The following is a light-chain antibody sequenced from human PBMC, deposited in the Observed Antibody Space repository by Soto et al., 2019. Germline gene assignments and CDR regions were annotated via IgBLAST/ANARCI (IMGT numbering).Light chain of an antibody. CDR1: QSISSA. V-gene: IGKV1-39*01. J-gene: IGKJ1*01. CDR2: AAS. CDR3: QQSDSTPPT. Sequence: DIQMTQSPSSLSASAGDRVTITCRASQSISSALKWYQQKPGKAPKHLIYAASCLQRGVPSRFSGSGSGTDFTLTISGLQSDDFATYYCQQSDSTPPTFGQGTKVEI.